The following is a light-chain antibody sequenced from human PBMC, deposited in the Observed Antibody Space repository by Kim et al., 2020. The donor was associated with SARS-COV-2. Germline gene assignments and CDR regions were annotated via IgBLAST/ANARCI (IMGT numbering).Light chain of an antibody. J-gene: IGKJ1*01. CDR2: GAS. Sequence: VSLGDRATLSCRASQGVTNNLAWYQLKPGQPPRLLIYGASTRATGIPGRFSGGGSGTQFTLTISSLQSEDLGVYYCQQYDKWPPWTFGQGTKVEI. CDR3: QQYDKWPPWT. V-gene: IGKV3-15*01. CDR1: QGVTNN.